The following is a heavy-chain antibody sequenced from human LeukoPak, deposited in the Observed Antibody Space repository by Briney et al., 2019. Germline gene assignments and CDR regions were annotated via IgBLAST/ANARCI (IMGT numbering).Heavy chain of an antibody. CDR2: ISHSGGT. V-gene: IGHV4-30-4*01. CDR3: ARGKEQWFEGSSYYFDY. J-gene: IGHJ4*02. CDR1: GGSISSGDYY. D-gene: IGHD6-19*01. Sequence: SETLSLTCTVSGGSISSGDYYWSWIRQPPGKGLEWIAYISHSGGTYYNPSLKSRATISLDTSRNQFSLKLSSVTAADTAVYYCARGKEQWFEGSSYYFDYWGQGTLVTVSS.